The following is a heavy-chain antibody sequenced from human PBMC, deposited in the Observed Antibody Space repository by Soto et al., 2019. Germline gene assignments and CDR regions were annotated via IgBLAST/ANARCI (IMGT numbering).Heavy chain of an antibody. V-gene: IGHV4-34*01. CDR1: GGSLSAYY. Sequence: SETLSLTCAVYGGSLSAYYWSWIRQPPGKGLEWIGEINPSGTTNYNPSLKSRVTISVDTSKNQFSLKLSSVTAADTAVYHCALAPAAHILHWGQGTLVTVSS. CDR3: ALAPAAHILH. J-gene: IGHJ1*01. D-gene: IGHD2-2*01. CDR2: INPSGTT.